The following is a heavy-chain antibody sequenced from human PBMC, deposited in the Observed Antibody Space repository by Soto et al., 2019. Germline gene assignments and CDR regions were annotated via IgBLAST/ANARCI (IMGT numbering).Heavy chain of an antibody. D-gene: IGHD3-3*01. V-gene: IGHV1-8*01. CDR3: ARAYYDFWSGYYRQRNYYYYYYMDV. CDR2: MNPNSGNT. CDR1: GYTFTSYD. J-gene: IGHJ6*03. Sequence: ASVKVSCKASGYTFTSYDINWVRQATGQGLEWMGWMNPNSGNTGYAQKFQGRVTMTRNTSISTAYMELSSLRSEDTAVYYCARAYYDFWSGYYRQRNYYYYYYMDVWGKGTTVTVS.